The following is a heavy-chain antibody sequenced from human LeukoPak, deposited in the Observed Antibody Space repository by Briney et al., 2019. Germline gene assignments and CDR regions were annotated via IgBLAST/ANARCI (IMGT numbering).Heavy chain of an antibody. J-gene: IGHJ4*02. Sequence: ASVKVSCKASGYTFTSYGISWVRQAPGQGLEWMGWISAYNGNTNYAQKLQGRVTMTTDTSTSTAYMELRSLRSDDAAVYYCAMHDYGDLRVTWGQGTLVTVSS. CDR3: AMHDYGDLRVT. V-gene: IGHV1-18*01. D-gene: IGHD4-17*01. CDR2: ISAYNGNT. CDR1: GYTFTSYG.